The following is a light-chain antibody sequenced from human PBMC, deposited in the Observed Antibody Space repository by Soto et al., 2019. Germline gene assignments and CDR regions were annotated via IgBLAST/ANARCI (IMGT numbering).Light chain of an antibody. Sequence: EKVMTQSPATLSVSPGERATLSCRASQSVSSYLGWYQQKPGQAPRLLIYDASNRATGIPARFSGSGSGTDFTLTISSLEPEDFAVYYCQQRSNWPPTFGGGTKVDIK. CDR1: QSVSSY. CDR3: QQRSNWPPT. CDR2: DAS. J-gene: IGKJ4*01. V-gene: IGKV3-11*01.